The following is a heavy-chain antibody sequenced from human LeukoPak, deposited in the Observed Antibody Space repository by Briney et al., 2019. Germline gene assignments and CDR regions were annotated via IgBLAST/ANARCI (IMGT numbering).Heavy chain of an antibody. CDR2: ISYDGSNK. V-gene: IGHV3-30-3*01. CDR3: AREGSVPQGFYGSGSFAADYFDY. CDR1: GFTFSSYA. Sequence: PGGSLRLSCAASGFTFSSYAMHWVRQAPGKGLEWVAVISYDGSNKYYADSVKGRFTISRDNSKNTLYLQMNSLRAEDTAVYYCAREGSVPQGFYGSGSFAADYFDYWGQGTLVTVSS. J-gene: IGHJ4*02. D-gene: IGHD3-10*01.